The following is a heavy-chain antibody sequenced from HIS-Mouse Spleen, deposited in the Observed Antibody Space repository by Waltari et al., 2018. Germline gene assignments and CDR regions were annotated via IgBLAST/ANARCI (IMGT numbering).Heavy chain of an antibody. J-gene: IGHJ2*01. CDR3: AREIPYSSSWYDWYFDL. D-gene: IGHD6-13*01. CDR2: NYYSGST. CDR1: GGSITSSRYY. Sequence: QLQLQESGPGLVKPSATLPLTRTVPGGSITSSRYYWGWIRQPPGKGLEWIGSNYYSGSTYYNPSLKSRVTISVDTSKNQFSLKLSSVTAADTAVYYCAREIPYSSSWYDWYFDLWGRGTLVTVSS. V-gene: IGHV4-39*07.